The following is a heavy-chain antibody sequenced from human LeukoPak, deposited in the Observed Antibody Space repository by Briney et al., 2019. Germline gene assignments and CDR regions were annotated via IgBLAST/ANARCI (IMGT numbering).Heavy chain of an antibody. J-gene: IGHJ6*02. D-gene: IGHD3-10*01. CDR3: TKDAGARIDYYYGIDV. CDR2: ISGSGGST. Sequence: GGSLRLSCAASGFTFSSYAMSWVRQAPGKGLEWVSAISGSGGSTYYADSVKGRFTISRDNSKNTLYLQMNSLRAEDTAVYYCTKDAGARIDYYYGIDVWGQGTTVTVSS. V-gene: IGHV3-23*01. CDR1: GFTFSSYA.